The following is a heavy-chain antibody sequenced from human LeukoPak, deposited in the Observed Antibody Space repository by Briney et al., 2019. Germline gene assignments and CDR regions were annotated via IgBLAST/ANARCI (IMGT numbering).Heavy chain of an antibody. CDR1: GYTFTGYY. CDR2: INPNSGGT. CDR3: ARLSSRSGLGY. D-gene: IGHD2-15*01. V-gene: IGHV1-2*02. J-gene: IGHJ4*02. Sequence: ASVKVSCKASGYTFTGYYMHWVRQAPGQGLERMGWINPNSGGTNYAQKFQGRVTMTRDTSISTAYMELSRLGSDDTAVYYCARLSSRSGLGYWGQGTLVTVSS.